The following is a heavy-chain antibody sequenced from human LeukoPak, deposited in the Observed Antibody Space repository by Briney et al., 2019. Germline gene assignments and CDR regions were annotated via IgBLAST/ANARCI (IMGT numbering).Heavy chain of an antibody. Sequence: PGGSLRLSXAASGFTFSSYAMSWVRQAPGKGLEWVLAVSGSGGSTYYADSVKGRFTISRDNSKNTLYLQMNSLRAEDTAVYYCAKDLAYCGGDCYSPFDYWGQGTLVTVSS. CDR2: VSGSGGST. CDR3: AKDLAYCGGDCYSPFDY. V-gene: IGHV3-23*01. J-gene: IGHJ4*02. CDR1: GFTFSSYA. D-gene: IGHD2-21*01.